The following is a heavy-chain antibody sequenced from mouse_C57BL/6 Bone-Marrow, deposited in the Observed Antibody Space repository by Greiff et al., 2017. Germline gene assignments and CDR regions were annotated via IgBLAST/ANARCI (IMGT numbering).Heavy chain of an antibody. V-gene: IGHV1-81*01. D-gene: IGHD1-1*01. CDR1: GYTFTSYG. J-gene: IGHJ3*01. CDR2: IYPRSGNT. CDR3: ARDGSPAWFAY. Sequence: QVHVKQSGAELARPGASVKLSCKASGYTFTSYGISWVKQRTGQGLEWIGEIYPRSGNTYYNEKFKGKATLTADKSSSTAYMELRSLTSEDSAVYFCARDGSPAWFAYWGQGTLVTVSA.